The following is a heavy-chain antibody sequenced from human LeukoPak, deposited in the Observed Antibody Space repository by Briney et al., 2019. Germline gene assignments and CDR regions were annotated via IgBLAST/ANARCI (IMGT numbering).Heavy chain of an antibody. J-gene: IGHJ4*02. CDR1: GYSFTSYW. Sequence: GESLKISCKGSGYSFTSYWIGWARQMPRKGLEWMGLISPGDSDTRYSPSLQGHVTISADKSSSTAYLQWSSLKASDTAMYYCARTASYLVGHDYWGQGTLVTVSS. CDR3: ARTASYLVGHDY. D-gene: IGHD1-26*01. CDR2: ISPGDSDT. V-gene: IGHV5-51*01.